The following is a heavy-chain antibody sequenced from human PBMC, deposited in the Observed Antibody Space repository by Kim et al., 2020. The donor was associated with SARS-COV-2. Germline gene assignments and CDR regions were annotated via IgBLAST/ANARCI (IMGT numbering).Heavy chain of an antibody. J-gene: IGHJ6*02. V-gene: IGHV4-34*01. CDR3: ARGTPVTTFYNYYYGMDV. D-gene: IGHD4-17*01. Sequence: SETLSLTCAVYGGSFSGYYWSWIRQPPGKGLEWIGEINHSGSTNYNPSLKIRVTISVDTSKNQFSLKLSSVTAADTAVYYCARGTPVTTFYNYYYGMDVWGQGTRVTVSS. CDR1: GGSFSGYY. CDR2: INHSGST.